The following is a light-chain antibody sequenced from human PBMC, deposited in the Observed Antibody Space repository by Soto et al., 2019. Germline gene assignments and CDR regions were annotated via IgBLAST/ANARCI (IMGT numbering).Light chain of an antibody. CDR1: QSVSSSY. CDR2: GAS. CDR3: QHYDSLPIT. Sequence: EIVLTQSPGTLSLSPGERATLSCRASQSVSSSYLAWYQQKPGQPPRLLIYGASSRATGIPDRFSGSGSGTDFTLTTSRLEPEDFAVFYCQHYDSLPITFRQGTRLEIK. J-gene: IGKJ5*01. V-gene: IGKV3-20*01.